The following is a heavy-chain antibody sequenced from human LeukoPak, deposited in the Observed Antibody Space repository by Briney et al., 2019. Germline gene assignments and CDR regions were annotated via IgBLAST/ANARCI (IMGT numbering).Heavy chain of an antibody. D-gene: IGHD2-8*01. CDR2: MNPNSGNT. Sequence: GASVKVSCKASGYTFTSCDINWVRQATGQGLEWMGWMNPNSGNTGYAQKFQGRVTMTRNTSISTAYMELSSLRSEDTAVYYCARGRFYRYCSNGVCHSYWGQGTLVTVSS. CDR3: ARGRFYRYCSNGVCHSY. CDR1: GYTFTSCD. V-gene: IGHV1-8*01. J-gene: IGHJ4*02.